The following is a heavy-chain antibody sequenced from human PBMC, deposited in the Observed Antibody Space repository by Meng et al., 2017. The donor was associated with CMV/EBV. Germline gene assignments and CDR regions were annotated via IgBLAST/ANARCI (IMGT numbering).Heavy chain of an antibody. Sequence: GSLRLSCTVSGGSVSSGSYYWSWIRQPPGKGLEWIGYIYYSGSTNYNPSLKSRVTISVDTSKNQFSLKLSSVTAADTAVYYCARDLKYYYDSSGHYGMDVWGQGTTVTVSS. V-gene: IGHV4-61*01. J-gene: IGHJ6*02. D-gene: IGHD3-22*01. CDR2: IYYSGST. CDR1: GGSVSSGSYY. CDR3: ARDLKYYYDSSGHYGMDV.